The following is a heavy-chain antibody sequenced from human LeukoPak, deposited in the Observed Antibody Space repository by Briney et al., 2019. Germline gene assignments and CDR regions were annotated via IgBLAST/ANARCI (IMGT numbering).Heavy chain of an antibody. CDR3: ARAPKNDAYDI. V-gene: IGHV1-2*02. CDR1: GYTFTGYY. J-gene: IGHJ3*02. CDR2: INPNSGDT. Sequence: ASVKVSCKASGYTFTGYYIHWVRQAPGQGLEWVGWINPNSGDTHHAQNFQGRVTMTRDTSISTASMDLSRLRSDDTAVYYCARAPKNDAYDIWGQGTVVTVSS.